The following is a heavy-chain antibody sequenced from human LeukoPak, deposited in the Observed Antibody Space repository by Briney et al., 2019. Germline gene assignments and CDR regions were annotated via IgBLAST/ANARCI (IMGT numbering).Heavy chain of an antibody. CDR1: GGTFSSYA. CDR3: ASDRSYSSTGNFDS. Sequence: GASVKVSCKASGGTFSSYAISWVRQAPGQGLEWMGGIIPIFGTANYAQKFQGRVTITTDESTSTAYMELSSLRSEDTAVYYCASDRSYSSTGNFDSWGQGTLVTVSS. CDR2: IIPIFGTA. V-gene: IGHV1-69*05. D-gene: IGHD6-13*01. J-gene: IGHJ4*02.